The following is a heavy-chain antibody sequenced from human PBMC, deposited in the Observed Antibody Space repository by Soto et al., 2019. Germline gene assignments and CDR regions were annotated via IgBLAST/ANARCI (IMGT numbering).Heavy chain of an antibody. CDR3: AHLYWAASGNRYSFEY. D-gene: IGHD3-16*02. J-gene: IGHJ4*02. CDR2: IYWDDDK. CDR1: GFSFTTDGMG. V-gene: IGHV2-5*02. Sequence: QITLKESGPTLVKPTQTLTLTCTFSGFSFTTDGMGVGWIRQPPGKALEWLALIYWDDDKRYSPSLKSRLTITKAASRHQVVLTLTNMDPADTATYYCAHLYWAASGNRYSFEYWGKGTLVTVSS.